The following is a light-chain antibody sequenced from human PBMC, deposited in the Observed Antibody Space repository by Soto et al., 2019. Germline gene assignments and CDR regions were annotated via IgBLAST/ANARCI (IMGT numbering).Light chain of an antibody. CDR3: SSYAGSNNVV. CDR2: EVS. V-gene: IGLV2-8*01. J-gene: IGLJ2*01. Sequence: QSALTQPPSASGSPGQSVTISCTGTSSDVGGYNYVSWYQQYPGKAPKMMIYEVSKRPSGVPDRFSGSKSGNTASLTVSGLQAEDEADYYRSSYAGSNNVVFGGGTKLTVL. CDR1: SSDVGGYNY.